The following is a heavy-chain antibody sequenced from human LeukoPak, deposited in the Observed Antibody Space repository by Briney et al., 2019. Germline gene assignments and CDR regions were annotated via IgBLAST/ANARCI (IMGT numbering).Heavy chain of an antibody. J-gene: IGHJ6*02. CDR1: GYTFTGYY. D-gene: IGHD2/OR15-2a*01. CDR2: NNPNSGGT. V-gene: IGHV1-2*02. Sequence: KPGASVKVSCKTSGYTFTGYYMHWVRQAPGQGLEWMGWNNPNSGGTEYAQKFQGRVTMTRDTSISTAYLELTRLTSDDTAVYYCAREDPPVNSRSRMRAGMDVWGQGTTVTVSS. CDR3: AREDPPVNSRSRMRAGMDV.